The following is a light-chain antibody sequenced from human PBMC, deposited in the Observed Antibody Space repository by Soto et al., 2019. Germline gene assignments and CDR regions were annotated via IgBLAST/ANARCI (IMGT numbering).Light chain of an antibody. J-gene: IGLJ3*02. CDR3: QSYDSSLSGLWV. CDR1: SSNIGAGYD. V-gene: IGLV1-40*01. Sequence: QSVLTQPPSVSGAPGQRVTISCTGGSSNIGAGYDVHWYQQFPGTAPKLLIYGNTNRPSGVPDRFSGSKSGTSASLAITGLQAEDEADYYCQSYDSSLSGLWVFGGGTKLTVL. CDR2: GNT.